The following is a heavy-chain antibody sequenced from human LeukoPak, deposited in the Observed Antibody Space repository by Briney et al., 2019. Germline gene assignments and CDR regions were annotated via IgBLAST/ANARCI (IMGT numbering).Heavy chain of an antibody. J-gene: IGHJ4*02. V-gene: IGHV4-61*02. CDR2: IYSSGSP. CDR3: ARDRYYDSSGYWYYFDY. Sequence: SETLSLTCTVSGGSISSGSYYWSWIRQPAGKGLEWIGRIYSSGSPNYNPSLKSRVSISVDTSKNQFSLKLSSVTAADTAVYYCARDRYYDSSGYWYYFDYWGQGTLVTVSS. CDR1: GGSISSGSYY. D-gene: IGHD3-22*01.